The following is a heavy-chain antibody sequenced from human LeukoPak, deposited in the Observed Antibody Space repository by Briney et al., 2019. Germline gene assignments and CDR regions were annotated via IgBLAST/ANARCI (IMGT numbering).Heavy chain of an antibody. V-gene: IGHV4-31*03. J-gene: IGHJ4*02. CDR2: IYYSGST. D-gene: IGHD3-22*01. Sequence: SETLSLTCTVSGGSISSGGYYWSWIRQHPGKGLEWIGYIYYSGSTYYNPSLKSRVNISVDTSKNQFSLKLSSVTAADTAVYYCAREGGYDYTYYYDSSGYYIDYWGQGTLVTVSS. CDR1: GGSISSGGYY. CDR3: AREGGYDYTYYYDSSGYYIDY.